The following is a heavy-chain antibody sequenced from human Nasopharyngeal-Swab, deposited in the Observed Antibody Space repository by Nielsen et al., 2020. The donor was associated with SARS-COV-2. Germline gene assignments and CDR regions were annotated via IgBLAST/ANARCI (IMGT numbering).Heavy chain of an antibody. V-gene: IGHV3-30*02. CDR1: GFTFSSYG. J-gene: IGHJ6*03. CDR2: IRYDGSNK. Sequence: GESLKISCAASGFTFSSYGMHWVRQAPGKGLEWVAFIRYDGSNKYYADSVKGRFTISRDNSKNTLYLQMNSLRAEDTAVYYCAKGQSEGKGYMDVWGKGTTVTVSS. D-gene: IGHD3-10*01. CDR3: AKGQSEGKGYMDV.